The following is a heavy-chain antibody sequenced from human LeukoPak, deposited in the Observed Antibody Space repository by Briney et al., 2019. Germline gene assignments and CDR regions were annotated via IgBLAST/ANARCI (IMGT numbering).Heavy chain of an antibody. CDR1: GYAFTSYG. CDR2: ISAYNGNT. D-gene: IGHD3-10*01. J-gene: IGHJ5*02. Sequence: ASVKVSCKASGYAFTSYGISWVRHAPGQGLEWMGWISAYNGNTNYAQKLQGRVTMTTDTSTSTAYMELRSLRSDDTAVYYCARDFITMVRGNNWFDPWGQGTLVTVSS. CDR3: ARDFITMVRGNNWFDP. V-gene: IGHV1-18*01.